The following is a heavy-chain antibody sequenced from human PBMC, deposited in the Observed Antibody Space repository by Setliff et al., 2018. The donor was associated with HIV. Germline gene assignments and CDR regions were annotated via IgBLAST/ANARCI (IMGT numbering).Heavy chain of an antibody. CDR2: ISGSGGST. D-gene: IGHD3-16*01. V-gene: IGHV3-23*01. CDR3: AKVLYYDYVWGSYDPLYYFDY. Sequence: GGSLRLSCAASGFTFSSYAMSWVRQAPGKGLEWVSAISGSGGSTYYADSVKGRFTISRDNSKNTLYLQMNSLRAEETAVYYCAKVLYYDYVWGSYDPLYYFDYWGQGTLVTVSS. J-gene: IGHJ4*02. CDR1: GFTFSSYA.